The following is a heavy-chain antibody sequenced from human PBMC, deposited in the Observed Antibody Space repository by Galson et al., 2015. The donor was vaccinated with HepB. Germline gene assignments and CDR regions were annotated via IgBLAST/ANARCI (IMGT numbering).Heavy chain of an antibody. CDR1: GFTFSGYD. Sequence: SLRLSCAASGFTFSGYDMHWVRQAPGKGLEWLSFTRYDGTTEYYAESVKGRFTISRDNANNTLHLQMNRLRAEDTAVYYCAKDQYSGYAYCDNWGQGTLVTVSS. D-gene: IGHD5-12*01. CDR2: TRYDGTTE. V-gene: IGHV3-30*02. CDR3: AKDQYSGYAYCDN. J-gene: IGHJ4*02.